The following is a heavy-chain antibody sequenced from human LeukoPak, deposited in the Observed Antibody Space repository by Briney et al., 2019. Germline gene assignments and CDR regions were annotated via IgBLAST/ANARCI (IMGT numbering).Heavy chain of an antibody. D-gene: IGHD3-10*01. V-gene: IGHV1-69*04. CDR2: IIAILGIA. J-gene: IGHJ4*02. CDR1: RGTFSSYA. CDR3: ARQNLLWFGPSFDY. Sequence: ASVKVSCKASRGTFSSYAISWVRQAPGQGLEWMGRIIAILGIANYAQKFRGRVTITADKSTSTAYMELSSLRSEDTAVYYCARQNLLWFGPSFDYWGQGTLVTVSS.